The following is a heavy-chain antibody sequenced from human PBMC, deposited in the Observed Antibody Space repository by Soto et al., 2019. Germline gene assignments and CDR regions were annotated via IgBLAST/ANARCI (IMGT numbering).Heavy chain of an antibody. CDR3: ARESQQLADGNWFDP. CDR2: IIPILGIA. D-gene: IGHD6-13*01. V-gene: IGHV1-69*04. CDR1: GGTFSSYT. J-gene: IGHJ5*02. Sequence: GASVKVSCKASGGTFSSYTISWVRQAPGQGLEWMGRIIPILGIANYAQKFQGRVTITADKSTSTAYMELSSLRSEDTAVYYCARESQQLADGNWFDPWGQGTLVTVS.